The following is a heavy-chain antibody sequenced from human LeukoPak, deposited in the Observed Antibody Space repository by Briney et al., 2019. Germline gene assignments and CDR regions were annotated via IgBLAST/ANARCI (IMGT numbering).Heavy chain of an antibody. V-gene: IGHV1-69*13. CDR1: GGTFSSYA. D-gene: IGHD1-20*01. J-gene: IGHJ6*02. CDR3: ASRHNWNYYYYGMDV. CDR2: IIPIFGTA. Sequence: GASVKVSCKASGGTFSSYAISWVRQAPGQGLEWMGGIIPIFGTANYAQKFQGRVTITADESTSTAYMELSSLRSEDTAVYYCASRHNWNYYYYGMDVWGQGTTVTVSS.